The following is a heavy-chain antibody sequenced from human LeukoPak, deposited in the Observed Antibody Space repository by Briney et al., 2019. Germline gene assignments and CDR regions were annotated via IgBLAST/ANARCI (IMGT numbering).Heavy chain of an antibody. Sequence: GESLKISCKGSGYRLTTYWIGWVRQMPGKGLEWMGIIWPDDSDTRYSPSFQGQVAISADKSISTAYLQWGSLKASDTAMYYCARYYCTGGNCPTYFDYWGQGTLVSVSS. CDR2: IWPDDSDT. V-gene: IGHV5-51*01. CDR3: ARYYCTGGNCPTYFDY. CDR1: GYRLTTYW. J-gene: IGHJ4*02. D-gene: IGHD2-15*01.